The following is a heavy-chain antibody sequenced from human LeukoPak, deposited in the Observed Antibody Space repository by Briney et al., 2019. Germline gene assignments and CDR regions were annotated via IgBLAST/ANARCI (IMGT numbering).Heavy chain of an antibody. J-gene: IGHJ4*02. V-gene: IGHV1-2*02. D-gene: IGHD5-18*01. CDR2: INPNSGGT. CDR1: GYTFTGYY. Sequence: ASVKVSCKASGYTFTGYYIHWVRQAPGQGLEWMGWINPNSGGTNYAQKFQGRVTMTRDTSISTAYMELSRLRSDDTAVYYCARVSASYGFGPFDYWGQGTLVTVSS. CDR3: ARVSASYGFGPFDY.